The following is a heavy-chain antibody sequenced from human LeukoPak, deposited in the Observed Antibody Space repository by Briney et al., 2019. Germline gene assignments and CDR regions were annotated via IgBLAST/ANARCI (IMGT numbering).Heavy chain of an antibody. Sequence: PSETLSLTCTVSGGSISSYYWSRIRQPPGKGLEWIGYIYYSGSTNYNPSLKSRVTISVDTSKNQFSLKLSSVTAADTAVYYCARMTDGFDPWGQGTLVTVSS. J-gene: IGHJ5*02. CDR1: GGSISSYY. CDR3: ARMTDGFDP. D-gene: IGHD2-21*02. CDR2: IYYSGST. V-gene: IGHV4-59*01.